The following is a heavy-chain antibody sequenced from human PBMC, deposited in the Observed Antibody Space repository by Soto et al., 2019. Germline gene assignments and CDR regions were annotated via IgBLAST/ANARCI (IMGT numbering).Heavy chain of an antibody. V-gene: IGHV1-18*01. CDR1: GYIFVNYG. D-gene: IGHD3-16*01. Sequence: VQLVQSGDEVKKPGASVKVSCKASGYIFVNYGIAWVRQAPGQGLEWMGWISPYTGNTHSATQVQGRLTMTTDTATSTAYMDLGSLTSHDTAVYYCVMVDNYVTPTPQDVWGQWTTVTVSS. CDR3: VMVDNYVTPTPQDV. J-gene: IGHJ6*02. CDR2: ISPYTGNT.